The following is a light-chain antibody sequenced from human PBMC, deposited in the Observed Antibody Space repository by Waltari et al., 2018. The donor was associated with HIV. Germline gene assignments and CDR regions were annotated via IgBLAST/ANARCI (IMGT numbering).Light chain of an antibody. J-gene: IGLJ3*02. V-gene: IGLV1-44*01. Sequence: QSVLTQPPSASGTPGQRVTISCSASSSQIGSHPVNWYQHLPGTAPKLLIYGNDQRPSGVPDRFSASRSGTSAALAISGLQSADEADYYCAAWDDSLNGGVFGGGTKLTVL. CDR3: AAWDDSLNGGV. CDR2: GND. CDR1: SSQIGSHP.